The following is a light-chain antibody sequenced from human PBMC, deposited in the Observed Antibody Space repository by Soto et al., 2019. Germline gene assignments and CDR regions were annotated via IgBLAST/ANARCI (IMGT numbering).Light chain of an antibody. CDR1: QSISNH. V-gene: IGKV1-39*01. J-gene: IGKJ1*01. Sequence: DIQMTQSPSSLSASVEDRVIITCRASQSISNHLNWYQQKPGKAPKLLIFAASSLQSGVPSRFSGSRSGPDFTLTISSLQPEDFATYYCQQRYSSPPPFGQGTKVEIK. CDR2: AAS. CDR3: QQRYSSPPP.